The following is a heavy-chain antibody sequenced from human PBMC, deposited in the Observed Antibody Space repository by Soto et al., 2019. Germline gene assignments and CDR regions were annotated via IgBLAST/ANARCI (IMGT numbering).Heavy chain of an antibody. J-gene: IGHJ6*02. CDR2: INPNSGGT. CDR3: ARYPSCSSTSCYIWDVSYYYGMDV. Sequence: VASVKVSCKASGYTFTGYYMHWVRQAPGQGLEWMGWINPNSGGTNYAQKFQGRVTMTRDTSISTAYMELSRLRSDDTAVYYCARYPSCSSTSCYIWDVSYYYGMDVWGQGTTVTVSS. CDR1: GYTFTGYY. D-gene: IGHD2-2*02. V-gene: IGHV1-2*02.